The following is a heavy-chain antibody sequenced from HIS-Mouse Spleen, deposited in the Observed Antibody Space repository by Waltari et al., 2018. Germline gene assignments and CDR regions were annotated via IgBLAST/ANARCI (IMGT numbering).Heavy chain of an antibody. V-gene: IGHV3-7*01. CDR2: IKQDGSGK. CDR3: AREGDSGSYFDY. D-gene: IGHD1-26*01. Sequence: EVQLVESGGGLVQPGGSLRLSCAASGFTFSSYWMSWVRQAPGKGRGWVAKIKQDGSGKYEVDSVKGRFTISRDNAKNSLYLQMNSLRAEDTAVYYCAREGDSGSYFDYWGQGTLVTVSS. J-gene: IGHJ4*02. CDR1: GFTFSSYW.